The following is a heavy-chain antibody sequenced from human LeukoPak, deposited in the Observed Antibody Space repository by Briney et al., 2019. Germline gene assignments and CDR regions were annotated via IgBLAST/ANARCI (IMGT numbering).Heavy chain of an antibody. D-gene: IGHD5-12*01. V-gene: IGHV3-30*18. CDR3: AKDVKFSWPFYFDY. Sequence: GGSLRLSCAASGFTFSDYYMSWIRQAPGKGLEWLAFVSYDGSKKYYSDSVKGRFTISRDNSKNTLFLQMNSLRAEDTAVYSCAKDVKFSWPFYFDYWGQGILVTVSS. CDR2: VSYDGSKK. CDR1: GFTFSDYY. J-gene: IGHJ4*02.